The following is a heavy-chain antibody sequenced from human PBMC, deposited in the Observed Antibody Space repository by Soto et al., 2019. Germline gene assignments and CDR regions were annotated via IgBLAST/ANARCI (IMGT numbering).Heavy chain of an antibody. D-gene: IGHD3-22*01. Sequence: GGSLRLSCAASGFTFSSYGMHWVRQAPGKGLEWVAVISYDGSNKYYADSVKGRFTISRDNSKKTLYLQMNSLRAEDTAVYYCAKDTALDYYDSSGYSLNNWFDPWGQGTLVTVS. CDR2: ISYDGSNK. V-gene: IGHV3-30*18. J-gene: IGHJ5*02. CDR1: GFTFSSYG. CDR3: AKDTALDYYDSSGYSLNNWFDP.